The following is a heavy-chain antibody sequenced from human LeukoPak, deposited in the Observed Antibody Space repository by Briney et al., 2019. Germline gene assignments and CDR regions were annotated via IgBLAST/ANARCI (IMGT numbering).Heavy chain of an antibody. CDR3: ASSSWYTLYYFDY. CDR1: GFTVSSNY. V-gene: IGHV3-53*01. CDR2: IYRGGST. D-gene: IGHD6-13*01. Sequence: PGGSLRLSCAASGFTVSSNYMSWVRQAPGKGLEWVSVIYRGGSTYYADSVKGRFTISRDNSKNTLYLQVNSLRAEDTALYYCASSSWYTLYYFDYWGQGTLVTVSS. J-gene: IGHJ4*02.